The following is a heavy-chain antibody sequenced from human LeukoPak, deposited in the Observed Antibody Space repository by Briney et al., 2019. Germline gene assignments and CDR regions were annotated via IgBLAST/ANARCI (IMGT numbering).Heavy chain of an antibody. J-gene: IGHJ5*02. Sequence: PGGSLRLSCATSGFTFSSYSMNWVRQAPGKGLEWVANIKQDGSVKYYVDSVKGRFTISRDNAKNSLYLQMNSLRAEDTAVYYCARDHAWGQGTLVSVSS. CDR1: GFTFSSYS. CDR2: IKQDGSVK. CDR3: ARDHA. V-gene: IGHV3-7*01.